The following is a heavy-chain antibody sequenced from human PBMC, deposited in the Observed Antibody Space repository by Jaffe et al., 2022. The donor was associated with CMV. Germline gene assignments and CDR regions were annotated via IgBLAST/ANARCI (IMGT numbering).Heavy chain of an antibody. CDR3: ARDLGIAVAGNNWFDP. J-gene: IGHJ5*02. CDR1: GYTFNGHY. CDR2: INPNSGTT. Sequence: QVQLVQSGAEVKKPGASVKVSCKASGYTFNGHYIHWVRQAPGQGLEWMGWINPNSGTTEYGQKFQGRVTMTRDTSITTAYMELIRLRSDDTAMYYCARDLGIAVAGNNWFDPWGQGTLVTVSS. V-gene: IGHV1-2*02. D-gene: IGHD6-19*01.